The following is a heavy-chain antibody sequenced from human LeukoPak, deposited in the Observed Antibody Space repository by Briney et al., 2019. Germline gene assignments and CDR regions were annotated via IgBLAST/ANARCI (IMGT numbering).Heavy chain of an antibody. CDR2: INHSGST. CDR1: GGSFSGYY. Sequence: SETLSLTCAVYGGSFSGYYWSWIRQPPGKGLEWIGEINHSGSTNYNPSLKSRVTISVDTSKNQFSLKLSSVTAADTAVYYCARRPGTILGSWGQGTLVTVSS. D-gene: IGHD3-3*01. CDR3: ARRPGTILGS. J-gene: IGHJ5*02. V-gene: IGHV4-34*01.